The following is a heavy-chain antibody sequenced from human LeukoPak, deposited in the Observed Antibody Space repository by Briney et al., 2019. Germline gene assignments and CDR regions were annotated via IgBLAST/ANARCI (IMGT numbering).Heavy chain of an antibody. Sequence: GGSLRLSCAASGFTFSSYSMNWVRQAPGKGLEWVSSISSSSYIYYADSVKGRFTISRDNAKNSLYLQMNSLRAEDTAVYYCARDLVVVPAAYYYYYGMDVWGQGTTVTVSS. D-gene: IGHD2-2*01. J-gene: IGHJ6*02. CDR3: ARDLVVVPAAYYYYYGMDV. CDR2: ISSSSYI. V-gene: IGHV3-21*01. CDR1: GFTFSSYS.